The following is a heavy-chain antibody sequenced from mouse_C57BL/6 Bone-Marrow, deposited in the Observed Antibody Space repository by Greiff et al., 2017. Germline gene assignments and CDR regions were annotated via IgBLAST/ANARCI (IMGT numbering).Heavy chain of an antibody. J-gene: IGHJ1*03. Sequence: QVQLQQPGAELVKPGASVKLSCKASGYTFTSYWMHWVKQRPGQGLEWIGMIHPNSGSTNYNEKFKSKATLTVDKSSSTAYMQLSSLTSEDSAVYYCARDLYYYGSSPSFDVWGTGTTVTVSS. D-gene: IGHD1-1*01. CDR1: GYTFTSYW. CDR2: IHPNSGST. CDR3: ARDLYYYGSSPSFDV. V-gene: IGHV1-64*01.